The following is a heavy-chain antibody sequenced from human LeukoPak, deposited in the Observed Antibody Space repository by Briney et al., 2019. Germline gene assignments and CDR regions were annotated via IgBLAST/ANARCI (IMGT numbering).Heavy chain of an antibody. D-gene: IGHD4-17*01. J-gene: IGHJ4*02. V-gene: IGHV5-51*01. CDR1: GFDFTRDW. CDR3: ARRDPTTVTAFDY. Sequence: GESLKISCRFSGFDFTRDWIGWVRLMPGKGLEWMGIIFPDDSDTRYSPSFQGQVTLSADKSISTAYLQWSSLKASDTAIYYCARRDPTTVTAFDYWGQGTLVTVST. CDR2: IFPDDSDT.